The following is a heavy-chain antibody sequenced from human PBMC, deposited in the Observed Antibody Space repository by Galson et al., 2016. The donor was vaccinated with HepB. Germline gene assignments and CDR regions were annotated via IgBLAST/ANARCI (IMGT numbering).Heavy chain of an antibody. Sequence: SLRLSCAASGFTFRDYYMTWIRQAPGKGLEWVAYITTSGNTIYYSDSVKGRFTVSRDNAKSSLYLQMNSLRADDTAVYYRVRGEVTAAPILSAWGQGTLVTVSS. J-gene: IGHJ5*02. V-gene: IGHV3-11*01. CDR2: ITTSGNTI. CDR3: VRGEVTAAPILSA. D-gene: IGHD2-2*01. CDR1: GFTFRDYY.